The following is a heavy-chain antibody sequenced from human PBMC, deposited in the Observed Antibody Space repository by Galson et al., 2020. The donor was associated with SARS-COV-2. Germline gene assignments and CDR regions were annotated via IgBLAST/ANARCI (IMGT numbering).Heavy chain of an antibody. D-gene: IGHD3-9*01. CDR3: ARSGGGYDILTGYYYYYYMDV. V-gene: IGHV1-69*10. CDR1: GGTFSSYA. CDR2: IIPILGIA. J-gene: IGHJ6*03. Sequence: SVKVSCKASGGTFSSYAISWVRQAPGQGLEWMGGIIPILGIANYAQKFQGRVTITADKSTSTAYMELSSLRSEDTAVYYWARSGGGYDILTGYYYYYYMDVWGKGTTVTVSS.